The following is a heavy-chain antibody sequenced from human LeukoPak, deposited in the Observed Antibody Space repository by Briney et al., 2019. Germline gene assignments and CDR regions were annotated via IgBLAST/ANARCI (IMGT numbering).Heavy chain of an antibody. Sequence: GASVKVSCNASGYTFTGYYMHWVRQAPGQGLEWMGWINPNSGGTNYAQKFQGRVTMTRDTSISTAYMELSRLRSDDTAVYYCARALSRAAAGPKGYWGQGTLVTVSS. J-gene: IGHJ4*02. CDR2: INPNSGGT. CDR1: GYTFTGYY. V-gene: IGHV1-2*02. D-gene: IGHD6-13*01. CDR3: ARALSRAAAGPKGY.